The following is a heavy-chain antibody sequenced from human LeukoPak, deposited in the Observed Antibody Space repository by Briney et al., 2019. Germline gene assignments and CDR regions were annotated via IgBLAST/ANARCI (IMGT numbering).Heavy chain of an antibody. CDR3: ARESGGYSYGLYYFDY. D-gene: IGHD5-18*01. J-gene: IGHJ4*02. CDR1: GYTFTGYY. V-gene: IGHV1-2*02. Sequence: ASVKVSCKASGYTFTGYYMHWVRQAPGQGLEWMGWINPNSGGTNYAQKFQGRVTMTRDTSISTAYMELSRLRSDDTAVYYCARESGGYSYGLYYFDYWGQGTLVTVSS. CDR2: INPNSGGT.